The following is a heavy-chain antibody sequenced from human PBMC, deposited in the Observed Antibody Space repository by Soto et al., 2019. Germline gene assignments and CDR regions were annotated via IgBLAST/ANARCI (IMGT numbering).Heavy chain of an antibody. CDR1: GYTFTGYY. Sequence: QVQLVQSGAEVKKPGASVKVSCKASGYTFTGYYMHWVRQAPGLGLEWMGWINPNSGGTNYAQKFQGWVTMTRDTSISTAYMELSRLRSDDTAVYYCARENYYDSSGTYYYGMDVWGQGTTVTVSS. J-gene: IGHJ6*02. V-gene: IGHV1-2*04. D-gene: IGHD3-22*01. CDR3: ARENYYDSSGTYYYGMDV. CDR2: INPNSGGT.